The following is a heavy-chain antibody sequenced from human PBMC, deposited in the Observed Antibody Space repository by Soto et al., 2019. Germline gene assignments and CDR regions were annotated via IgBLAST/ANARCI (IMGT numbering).Heavy chain of an antibody. V-gene: IGHV1-2*02. CDR3: ARERYQVISDGMDV. CDR1: GYTFTGYY. J-gene: IGHJ6*02. D-gene: IGHD2-2*01. CDR2: INPETGGT. Sequence: QVQLVQSGADVKTPGASVRVSCKASGYTFTGYYVHWVREAPGQGLEWMGWINPETGGTSYAQKFQGRVTLSRDTSINTAYLELNRLRFDEAAVYFCARERYQVISDGMDVWGQGTTVTVSS.